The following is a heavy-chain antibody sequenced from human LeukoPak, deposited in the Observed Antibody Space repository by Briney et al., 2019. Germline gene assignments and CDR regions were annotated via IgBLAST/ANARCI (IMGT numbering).Heavy chain of an antibody. V-gene: IGHV3-11*03. CDR1: GLTYSNYY. D-gene: IGHD3-10*01. J-gene: IGHJ4*02. CDR3: ARTMGRGPGGHFDY. Sequence: GASLRLSCASSGLTYSNYYMCFIRPAARKRLEWISYISDSGSYTNEAASVRGRFTVYRDNAKNSLFLQMNSLRAEDTAVYYCARTMGRGPGGHFDYWGQGTLVTVSS. CDR2: ISDSGSYT.